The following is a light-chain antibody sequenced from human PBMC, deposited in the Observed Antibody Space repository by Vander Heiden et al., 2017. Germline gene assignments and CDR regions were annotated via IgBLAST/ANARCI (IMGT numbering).Light chain of an antibody. CDR1: QSVLYSSNNKND. Sequence: DTVMTQSPDSLAVSLGERAAINCKSSQSVLYSSNNKNDLAWYQQKPGQPPKLLISWASTRESGVPDRFSGSGSGTDFTLTISSLQAEDVAVYYCQQYYSTPITFGQGTRLEIK. CDR3: QQYYSTPIT. J-gene: IGKJ5*01. CDR2: WAS. V-gene: IGKV4-1*01.